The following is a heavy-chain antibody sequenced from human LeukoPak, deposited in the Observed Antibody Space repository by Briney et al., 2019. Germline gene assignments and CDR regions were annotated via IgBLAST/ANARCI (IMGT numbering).Heavy chain of an antibody. D-gene: IGHD2-2*02. V-gene: IGHV3-20*04. J-gene: IGHJ4*02. CDR1: GFTLDDYG. Sequence: GGSLRLSCAASGFTLDDYGMSWVRQAPGKGLEWVSGINWNGGSTGYADSVKGRFTISRDNAKNSLYLQMNSLRAEDTALYYCARGDGVVPAAIQYYFDYWGQETLVTVSS. CDR3: ARGDGVVPAAIQYYFDY. CDR2: INWNGGST.